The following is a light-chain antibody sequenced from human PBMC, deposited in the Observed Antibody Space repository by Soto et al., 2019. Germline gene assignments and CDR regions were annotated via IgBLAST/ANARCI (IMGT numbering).Light chain of an antibody. J-gene: IGLJ1*01. Sequence: QSVLTQPPSASGTPGQRVTISCSGSSSNIGSNTVNWYQQLPGTAPKLLIYNNNQRPSGVPDRFSGSKSGTSASLAIRGLQSADEADYYCTAWDVGLNAYVFGTGAEVTVL. CDR1: SSNIGSNT. V-gene: IGLV1-44*01. CDR3: TAWDVGLNAYV. CDR2: NNN.